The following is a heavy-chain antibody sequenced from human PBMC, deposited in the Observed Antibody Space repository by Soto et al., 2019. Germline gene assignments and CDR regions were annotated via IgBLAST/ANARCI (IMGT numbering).Heavy chain of an antibody. D-gene: IGHD2-2*01. Sequence: QLQLQESGPGLVKPSETLSLTCTVSGGSISSSSYYWGWIRQPPGKGLARIGSIYYSGSTYYNPSPKSRVTISLDTSKNHFPLQLSSVTAAYTAVYYCARRYPFLLVPAAPYYYGMDFWGKGTTVTVSS. CDR2: IYYSGST. CDR1: GGSISSSSYY. J-gene: IGHJ6*04. CDR3: ARRYPFLLVPAAPYYYGMDF. V-gene: IGHV4-39*01.